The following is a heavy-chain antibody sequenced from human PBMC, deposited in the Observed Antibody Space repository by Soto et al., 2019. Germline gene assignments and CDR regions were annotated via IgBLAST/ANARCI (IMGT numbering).Heavy chain of an antibody. V-gene: IGHV4-30-4*01. J-gene: IGHJ4*02. CDR1: GGPIKTGDYY. CDR2: VFYSGAT. Sequence: SETLSLTCNASGGPIKTGDYYWKWIRQPPGKGLEWIGYVFYSGATNYSPSLKSRAAISMDTSKNQFSLSLTSVTAADTAVYYCARAGFSYGHLLFWGQGIRVTVSS. D-gene: IGHD3-10*01. CDR3: ARAGFSYGHLLF.